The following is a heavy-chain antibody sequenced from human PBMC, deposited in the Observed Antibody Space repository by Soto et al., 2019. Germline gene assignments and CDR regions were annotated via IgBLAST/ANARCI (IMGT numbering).Heavy chain of an antibody. V-gene: IGHV1-69*01. CDR1: GGTFSRYT. J-gene: IGHJ4*02. CDR3: ARDATLYDSSAYYYLY. D-gene: IGHD3-22*01. CDR2: ITPMFGTP. Sequence: QVQLVQSGAEVKKPGSSVKVSCKASGGTFSRYTITWVRQAPGQGLEWMGGITPMFGTPNYAQKFQGRVTITADESTSTAYMELSSLRSEDTAMYYCARDATLYDSSAYYYLYWGQITLVTVSS.